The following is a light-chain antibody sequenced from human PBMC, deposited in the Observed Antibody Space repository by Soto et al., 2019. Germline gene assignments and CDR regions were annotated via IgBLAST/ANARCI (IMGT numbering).Light chain of an antibody. V-gene: IGKV3-20*01. CDR1: QGVTSNH. CDR3: QHYDGSPRT. CDR2: GVF. J-gene: IGKJ2*01. Sequence: ENVLTQSPGTVSLSPGERATLSCRASQGVTSNHLAWYQQKPGQAPRLLIYGVFNRATDIPDRFSGSGSGTDFTLTITRLEPEDSAVYFCQHYDGSPRTFGQGTKLEIK.